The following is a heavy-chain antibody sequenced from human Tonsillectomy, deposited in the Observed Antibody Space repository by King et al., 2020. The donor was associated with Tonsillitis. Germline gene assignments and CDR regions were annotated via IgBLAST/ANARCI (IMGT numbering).Heavy chain of an antibody. CDR1: GFTFSSYW. CDR3: VRLFYGSGILYHFDY. D-gene: IGHD3-10*01. CDR2: VSSDGSST. V-gene: IGHV3-74*01. Sequence: VQLVESGGGLVQPGGSLRLSCAASGFTFSSYWMHWVRQSPGKGLMWVARVSSDGSSTTYADSVKGRFTISRDNANNTLFLQMNSLSVEDTAIYYCVRLFYGSGILYHFDYWGQGTLVTVSS. J-gene: IGHJ4*02.